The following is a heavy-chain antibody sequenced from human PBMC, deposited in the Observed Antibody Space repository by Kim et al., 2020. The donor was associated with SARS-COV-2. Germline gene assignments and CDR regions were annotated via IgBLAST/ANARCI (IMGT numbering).Heavy chain of an antibody. CDR1: GFTVSSNY. V-gene: IGHV3-53*01. Sequence: GGSLRLSCAASGFTVSSNYMSWVRQAPGKGLEWVSVIYSGGSTYYADSVKGRFTISRDNSKNTLYLQMNSLRAEDTAVYYCASDSGPWSVDAFDIWGQGTMVTVSS. J-gene: IGHJ3*02. CDR3: ASDSGPWSVDAFDI. CDR2: IYSGGST. D-gene: IGHD5-12*01.